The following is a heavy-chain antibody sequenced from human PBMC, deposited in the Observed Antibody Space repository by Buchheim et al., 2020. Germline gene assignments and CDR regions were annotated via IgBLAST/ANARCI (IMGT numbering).Heavy chain of an antibody. Sequence: QVQLVESGGGLVKPGGSLRLSCAASGFTFSDHYMSWIRQAQGKGLEWISYIGTSSSFRNYADSVKGRFTIFRDNAKNTLSLQMNSLRAEDTAVYYCVRVGHYDILTGYPGWFDPWGQGTL. CDR1: GFTFSDHY. V-gene: IGHV3-11*06. CDR3: VRVGHYDILTGYPGWFDP. CDR2: IGTSSSFR. J-gene: IGHJ5*02. D-gene: IGHD3-9*01.